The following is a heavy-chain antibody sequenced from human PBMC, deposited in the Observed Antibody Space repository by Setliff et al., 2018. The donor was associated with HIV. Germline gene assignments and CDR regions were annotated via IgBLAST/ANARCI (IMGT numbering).Heavy chain of an antibody. CDR3: ATHPPYRSAWYMRS. J-gene: IGHJ5*02. CDR2: INPNNGGT. V-gene: IGHV1-2*02. D-gene: IGHD6-19*01. Sequence: ASVKVSCKASGYTFTGYYMHWVRQAPGQGLEWMGWINPNNGGTNYAQKFQGRVTMTEDTSTDTAYMDLSSLRSEDTAVYYCATHPPYRSAWYMRSWGQGTLVTVSS. CDR1: GYTFTGYY.